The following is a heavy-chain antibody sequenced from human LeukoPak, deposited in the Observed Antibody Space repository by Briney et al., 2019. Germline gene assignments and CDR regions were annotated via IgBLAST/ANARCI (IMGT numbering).Heavy chain of an antibody. Sequence: GGSLRLSCAASGFTFSSYGMHWVRQAPCKGLEWVAFIRYDGSNKYYADSVKGRFTISRGNAKNSLYLQMNSLRAEDTALYYCAKGLGGGWATVVWGYYYGMDVWGQGTTVTVSS. CDR2: IRYDGSNK. CDR3: AKGLGGGWATVVWGYYYGMDV. V-gene: IGHV3-30*02. CDR1: GFTFSSYG. D-gene: IGHD4-23*01. J-gene: IGHJ6*02.